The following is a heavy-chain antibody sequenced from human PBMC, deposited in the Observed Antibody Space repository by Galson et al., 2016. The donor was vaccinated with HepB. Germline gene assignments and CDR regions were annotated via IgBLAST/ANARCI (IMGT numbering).Heavy chain of an antibody. CDR3: AHLSLTLVQGAFDY. CDR1: GFSLSTSGVG. V-gene: IGHV2-5*02. Sequence: PALVKPTQTLTLTCAFSGFSLSTSGVGVGWIRQSPGKALEWIALVYWDDDKRYSPSLKSRLTITRDTSKNLEALTVTNMDPVDTATYYCAHLSLTLVQGAFDYWGQGTLVTVSS. CDR2: VYWDDDK. J-gene: IGHJ4*02. D-gene: IGHD3-9*01.